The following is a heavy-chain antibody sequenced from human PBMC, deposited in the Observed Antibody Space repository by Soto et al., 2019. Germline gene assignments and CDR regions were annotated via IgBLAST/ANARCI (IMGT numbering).Heavy chain of an antibody. CDR1: GFSFRTFG. V-gene: IGHV3-30*18. CDR3: AKERWGLRYFDWSRCGV. CDR2: ISYDGSNE. D-gene: IGHD3-9*01. J-gene: IGHJ3*01. Sequence: QVQLVESGGGVVQPGRSLSLSCAASGFSFRTFGMHWVRQAPGKGLEWVAVISYDGSNEFYADSVKGRCTISRDNSKNTVYLQMNSLRADDTAVYYCAKERWGLRYFDWSRCGVWGQGTMVTVSS.